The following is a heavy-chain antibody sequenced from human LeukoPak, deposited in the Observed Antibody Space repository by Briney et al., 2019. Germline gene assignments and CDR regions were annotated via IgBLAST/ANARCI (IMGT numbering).Heavy chain of an antibody. J-gene: IGHJ4*02. CDR3: ARGPNSNWSGLDF. V-gene: IGHV3-74*01. D-gene: IGHD6-6*01. Sequence: GGSLRLSCTASGFSFSGHWMHWARQLPGKGLVWVSRISPIGSTTSYADSVKGRFTVSRDNAKNTLYLQVNNLRAEDTAVYYCARGPNSNWSGLDFWGQGTLLTVSS. CDR1: GFSFSGHW. CDR2: ISPIGSTT.